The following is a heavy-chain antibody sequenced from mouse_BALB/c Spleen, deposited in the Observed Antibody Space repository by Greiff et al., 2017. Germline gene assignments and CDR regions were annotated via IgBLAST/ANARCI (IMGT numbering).Heavy chain of an antibody. Sequence: EVMLVESGGGLVQPGGSMKLSCVASGFTFSNYWMNWVRQSPEKGLEWVAEIRLKSNNYATHYAESVKGRFTISRDDSKSSVYLQMNNLRAEDTGIYYCTGLLWSYWGQGTLVTVSA. V-gene: IGHV6-6*02. J-gene: IGHJ3*01. CDR2: IRLKSNNYAT. CDR1: GFTFSNYW. CDR3: TGLLWSY. D-gene: IGHD2-1*01.